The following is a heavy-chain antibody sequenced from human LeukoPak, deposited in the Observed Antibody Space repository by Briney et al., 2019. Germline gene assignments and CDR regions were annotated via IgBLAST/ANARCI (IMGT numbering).Heavy chain of an antibody. Sequence: SETLSLTCAVYGGSFSGYYWSWIRQPPGKGLEWIGEINHSGSTNHNPSLKSRVTISVDTSKNQFSLKLSSVTAADTAVYYCARGSPASSSWYLSWFDPWGQGTLVTVSS. D-gene: IGHD6-13*01. V-gene: IGHV4-34*01. CDR3: ARGSPASSSWYLSWFDP. CDR1: GGSFSGYY. J-gene: IGHJ5*02. CDR2: INHSGST.